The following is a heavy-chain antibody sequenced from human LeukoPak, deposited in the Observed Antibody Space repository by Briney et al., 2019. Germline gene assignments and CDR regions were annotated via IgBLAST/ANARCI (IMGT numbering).Heavy chain of an antibody. D-gene: IGHD6-13*01. CDR2: INTDGSRT. CDR1: GFTFSSYW. J-gene: IGHJ5*02. CDR3: AREVITAATHNNWFDP. Sequence: TGGSLRLSCAASGFTFSSYWMHWVRQAPGKGLVWVSRINTDGSRTRYPDSVKGRFTISRDNAKNTLYLQMNSLRAEDTAVYYCAREVITAATHNNWFDPWGQGTLVTVSS. V-gene: IGHV3-74*01.